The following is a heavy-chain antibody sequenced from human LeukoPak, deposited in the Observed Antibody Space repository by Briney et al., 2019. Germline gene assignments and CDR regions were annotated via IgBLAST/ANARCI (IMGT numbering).Heavy chain of an antibody. Sequence: PSETLSLTCTVSGGSISSSSYYWGWIRQPPGKGLGWIGSIYYSGSTYYNPSLKSRVTISVDTSKNQFSLKLSSVTAADTAVYYCARLIQPGRFLEWLHSYYFDYWGQGTLVTVSS. V-gene: IGHV4-39*01. D-gene: IGHD3-3*01. CDR2: IYYSGST. CDR3: ARLIQPGRFLEWLHSYYFDY. J-gene: IGHJ4*02. CDR1: GGSISSSSYY.